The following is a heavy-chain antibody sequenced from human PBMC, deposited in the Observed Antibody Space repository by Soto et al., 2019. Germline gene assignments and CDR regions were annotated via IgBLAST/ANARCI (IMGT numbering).Heavy chain of an antibody. J-gene: IGHJ6*02. CDR1: GFTVSSNY. V-gene: IGHV3-53*01. Sequence: GSLRLSCAASGFTVSSNYMSWVRQAPGKGLEWVSVIYSGGSTYYADSVKGRFTISRDNSKNTLYLQMNSLRAEDTAVYYCAANSGWYGYYYYGMDVWGQGTTVTVSS. CDR2: IYSGGST. CDR3: AANSGWYGYYYYGMDV. D-gene: IGHD6-19*01.